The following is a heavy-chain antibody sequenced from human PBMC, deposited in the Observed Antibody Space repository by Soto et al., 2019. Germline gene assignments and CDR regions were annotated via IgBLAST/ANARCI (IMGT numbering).Heavy chain of an antibody. CDR1: GGSISSSSYY. CDR3: ATTRRLFVENDYYHYQIYV. J-gene: IGHJ6*03. V-gene: IGHV4-39*01. CDR2: IYYSGST. D-gene: IGHD3-16*01. Sequence: SETLSLTCTVSGGSISSSSYYWGWIRQPPGKGLEWIGSIYYSGSTYYNPSLKSRVTISVDTSKNQFSLKLSSVTAADTAVYYCATTRRLFVENDYYHYQIYVSSKRTTVTVSS.